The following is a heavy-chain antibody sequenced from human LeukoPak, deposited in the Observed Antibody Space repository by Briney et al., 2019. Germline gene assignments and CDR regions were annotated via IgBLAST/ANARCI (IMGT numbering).Heavy chain of an antibody. J-gene: IGHJ4*02. D-gene: IGHD6-19*01. V-gene: IGHV3-23*01. Sequence: GGYLRLSCAASGFTFSSYAMTWVRQAPGKGLEWVSVINTSGGNTDYADPVKGRFTISRDNSKNTLYLQMNSLRAEDTAVYYCAKGSGWYVWGQGTLVTVSS. CDR2: INTSGGNT. CDR1: GFTFSSYA. CDR3: AKGSGWYV.